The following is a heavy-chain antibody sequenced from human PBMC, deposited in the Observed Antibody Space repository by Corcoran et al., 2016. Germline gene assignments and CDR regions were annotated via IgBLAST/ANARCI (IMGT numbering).Heavy chain of an antibody. CDR3: ASGTTVTDYYYYGMDV. J-gene: IGHJ6*02. D-gene: IGHD4-17*01. Sequence: QVQLQESGPGLVKPSETLSLTCTVSGGSVSSGSYYWSWIRQPPGKGLEWIGYIYYSGSTNYNPSLKSRVTISVDTSKNQFSLKLSSVTAADTAVYYCASGTTVTDYYYYGMDVWGQGTTVTVSS. V-gene: IGHV4-61*01. CDR2: IYYSGST. CDR1: GGSVSSGSYY.